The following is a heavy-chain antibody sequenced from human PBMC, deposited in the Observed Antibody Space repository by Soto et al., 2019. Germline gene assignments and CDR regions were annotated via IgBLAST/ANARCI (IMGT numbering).Heavy chain of an antibody. CDR1: GGTFSNYA. CDR3: ARGYSSSWYHYFDS. CDR2: IIPILGTT. D-gene: IGHD6-13*01. V-gene: IGHV1-69*06. J-gene: IGHJ4*01. Sequence: QVQLVQSGAEVKKPGSSVKVSCKASGGTFSNYAISWVRQAPGQGLEWMGGIIPILGTTNYAQKFQGRVTITADKSTTTAYMELNSLRSEDTAVYYCARGYSSSWYHYFDSWGHGTLVTVSS.